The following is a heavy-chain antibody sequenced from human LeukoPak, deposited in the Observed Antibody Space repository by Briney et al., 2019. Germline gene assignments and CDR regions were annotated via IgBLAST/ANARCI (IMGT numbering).Heavy chain of an antibody. CDR3: ARDGGILTGYSDVGPKSGMDV. J-gene: IGHJ6*02. CDR2: INADSGAT. D-gene: IGHD3-9*01. CDR1: GYTFTGYF. Sequence: ASVKVSCKASGYTFTGYFLHWVRQAPGQGLEWMGWINADSGATNYAQKFQGRVTMTRDTSINTTFLELSRLRSEDTAVYYCARDGGILTGYSDVGPKSGMDVWGQGTTVTVSS. V-gene: IGHV1-2*02.